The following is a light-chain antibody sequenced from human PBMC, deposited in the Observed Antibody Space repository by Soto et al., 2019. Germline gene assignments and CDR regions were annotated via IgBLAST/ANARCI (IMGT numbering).Light chain of an antibody. V-gene: IGLV1-47*02. CDR1: SSNIGSYY. CDR3: AAWDDSLSGPV. Sequence: QSVLTQPPSASGTPGHRVTISCSGSSSNIGSYYVYWYQQLPGTAPKLLIYSNNQRPSGVPDRFSGSKSGTSASLAISGLRSEDEADYYCAAWDDSLSGPVFGVGTKLTVL. CDR2: SNN. J-gene: IGLJ2*01.